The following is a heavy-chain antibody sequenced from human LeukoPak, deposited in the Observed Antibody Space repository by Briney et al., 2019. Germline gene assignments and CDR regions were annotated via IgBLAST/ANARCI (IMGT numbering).Heavy chain of an antibody. J-gene: IGHJ4*02. CDR3: ARFVGSPRLWFRGSEALKKYYFDY. Sequence: SETLSLTSAVYGGSFSGYYWSWIRQPPGKGLEWIGEINHSGSTNYNPSLKSRVTISVDTSKNQFSLKLSSVTAADTAVYYCARFVGSPRLWFRGSEALKKYYFDYWGQGTLVTVSS. CDR1: GGSFSGYY. V-gene: IGHV4-34*01. CDR2: INHSGST. D-gene: IGHD3-10*01.